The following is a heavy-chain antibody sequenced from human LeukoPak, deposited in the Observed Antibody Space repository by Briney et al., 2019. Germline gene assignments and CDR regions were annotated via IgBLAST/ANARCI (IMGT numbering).Heavy chain of an antibody. J-gene: IGHJ6*02. Sequence: WETLSLTCAVYGGSFSGYYWSWIRQPPGKGLEWIGEINHSGSTNYNPSLKSRVTISVDTSKNEFSLKLSSVTAADTAVYYWARLRMYYYGSGSPPAPYYYYGMDVWGQGTTVTAS. V-gene: IGHV4-34*01. D-gene: IGHD3-10*01. CDR2: INHSGST. CDR1: GGSFSGYY. CDR3: ARLRMYYYGSGSPPAPYYYYGMDV.